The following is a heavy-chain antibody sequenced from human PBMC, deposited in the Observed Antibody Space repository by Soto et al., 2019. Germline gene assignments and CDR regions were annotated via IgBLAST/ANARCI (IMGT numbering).Heavy chain of an antibody. CDR3: ARDYWSGDRYYYGMDV. D-gene: IGHD3-3*01. V-gene: IGHV1-2*02. J-gene: IGHJ6*02. CDR2: INPNSGGP. CDR1: GYTFTGYY. Sequence: GPSVKVSCKASGYTFTGYYIHWVRQAPGQRLEWMGYINPNSGGPNYAQKFHGRVTMTRDTSISTAYMELSSLRSDDTAVYYCARDYWSGDRYYYGMDVWGQGTTVTVSS.